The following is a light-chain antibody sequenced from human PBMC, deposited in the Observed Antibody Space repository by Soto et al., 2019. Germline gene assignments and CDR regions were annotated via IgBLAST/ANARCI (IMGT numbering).Light chain of an antibody. Sequence: EILMTQSPATLSVSPGERATLSCRASQSVSSNLASYQQKPGQAPRLLIYGASTRATGIPASFSGSGSATDFTLTISSLEPEDFAAYYCQQYNNWHSITFGQGTRLEIK. J-gene: IGKJ5*01. CDR2: GAS. CDR3: QQYNNWHSIT. CDR1: QSVSSN. V-gene: IGKV3-15*01.